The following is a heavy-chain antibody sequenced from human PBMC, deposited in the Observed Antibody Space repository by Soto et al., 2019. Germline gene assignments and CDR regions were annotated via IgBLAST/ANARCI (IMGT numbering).Heavy chain of an antibody. Sequence: EVQLVESGGGLVQPGESLKLSCATSGFTFSGCVMHWVRQASGKGLELVGHIRNKANNYAAAYAGSLKGRFTISRDDSKNTAYLQMDTLKTEDTAVYYCARSYGDDYYFGLDVWGQGTTVTVSS. J-gene: IGHJ6*02. CDR3: ARSYGDDYYFGLDV. CDR2: IRNKANNYAA. CDR1: GFTFSGCV. D-gene: IGHD4-17*01. V-gene: IGHV3-73*02.